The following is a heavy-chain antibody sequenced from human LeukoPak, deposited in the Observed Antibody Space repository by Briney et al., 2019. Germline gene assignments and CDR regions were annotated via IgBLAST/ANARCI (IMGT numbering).Heavy chain of an antibody. V-gene: IGHV3-23*01. D-gene: IGHD4-17*01. CDR1: GFTFSNYA. J-gene: IGHJ4*02. CDR3: AKDAATVPPRTHDY. Sequence: GGSLRLSCAVSGFTFSNYAMTWVRQAPGKGLEWVSAISGSAGSTYYADSVKGRFTISRDNSKNTLYLQMNSLRAEDTAVYFCAKDAATVPPRTHDYWGQGTLVTVSS. CDR2: ISGSAGST.